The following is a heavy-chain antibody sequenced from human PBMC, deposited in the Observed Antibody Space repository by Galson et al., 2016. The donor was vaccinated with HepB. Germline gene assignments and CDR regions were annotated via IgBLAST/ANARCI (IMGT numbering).Heavy chain of an antibody. CDR1: GFTFGDHA. Sequence: PARSLRLSCAVSGFTFGDHAMHWVRQAPGKGLEWVSGINWNSGSVGYADSVKGRFTVSRDNANNSLYLQMNSLRTEDTAWYYCAKERTIFGVVTLGDYFDDWGQGTLVTVSS. V-gene: IGHV3-9*01. CDR3: AKERTIFGVVTLGDYFDD. J-gene: IGHJ4*02. D-gene: IGHD3-3*01. CDR2: INWNSGSV.